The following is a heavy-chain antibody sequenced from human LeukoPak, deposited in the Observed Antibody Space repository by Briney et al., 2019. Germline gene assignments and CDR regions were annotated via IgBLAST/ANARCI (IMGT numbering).Heavy chain of an antibody. CDR1: GFTFSDSA. Sequence: PGGSLRLSCAASGFTFSDSAVHWARQASGKGLEWVGRIRSKANSYATAYAASVKGRFTISRDDSKNTAYLQMNSLKTEDTAVYYCTTRGKPGWGIDYWGQGTLVTVSS. CDR3: TTRGKPGWGIDY. CDR2: IRSKANSYAT. V-gene: IGHV3-73*01. J-gene: IGHJ4*02. D-gene: IGHD7-27*01.